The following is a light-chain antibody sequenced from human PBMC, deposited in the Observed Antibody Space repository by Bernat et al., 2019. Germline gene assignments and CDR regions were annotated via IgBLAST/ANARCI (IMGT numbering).Light chain of an antibody. CDR2: RTD. V-gene: IGLV1-44*01. J-gene: IGLJ3*02. Sequence: QSVLTQLPSASGTPGQRVIISCSGSRSNIGSNTVNWYQHLPGTAPKLLIYRTDQRPSGVPDRFSGSKSGTSAPLTIRGLQSEDESDDFCGGWDDSRIGGVFGGGTKLTVV. CDR1: RSNIGSNT. CDR3: GGWDDSRIGGV.